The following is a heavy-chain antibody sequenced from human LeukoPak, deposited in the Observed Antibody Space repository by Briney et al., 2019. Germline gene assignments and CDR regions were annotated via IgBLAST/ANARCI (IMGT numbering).Heavy chain of an antibody. Sequence: SETLSLTCAVYGGSFSGYYWSWIRQPPGKGLEWIGEINHSGSTNYNPSLKSRVTISVDTSKNQFSLKLSSVTAAYTAVYYCARKRAYYYGSGSYYKAYYYYYMDVWGKGTTVTVSS. V-gene: IGHV4-34*01. CDR3: ARKRAYYYGSGSYYKAYYYYYMDV. D-gene: IGHD3-10*01. CDR1: GGSFSGYY. J-gene: IGHJ6*03. CDR2: INHSGST.